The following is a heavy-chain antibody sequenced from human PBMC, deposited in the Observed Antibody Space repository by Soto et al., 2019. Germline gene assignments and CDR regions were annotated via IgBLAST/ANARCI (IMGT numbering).Heavy chain of an antibody. CDR2: IIPIFGTA. CDR1: GGTFSSYA. D-gene: IGHD3-10*01. J-gene: IGHJ4*02. Sequence: QVQLVQSGAEVKKPGSSVKVSCKASGGTFSSYAINWVRQAPGQGLEWMGGIIPIFGTANYAQKFQGRVAITAAESTSTAYMELSSLRSEDTSVYYCARAPEPDSMGCAFDFWGQGTLVTVSS. V-gene: IGHV1-69*01. CDR3: ARAPEPDSMGCAFDF.